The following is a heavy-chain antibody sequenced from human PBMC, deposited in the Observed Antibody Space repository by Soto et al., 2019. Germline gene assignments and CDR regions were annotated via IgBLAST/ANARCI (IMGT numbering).Heavy chain of an antibody. CDR3: ARGGQYYDLLTGLKPADY. J-gene: IGHJ4*02. V-gene: IGHV4-30-4*01. CDR2: IYYSGST. Sequence: PSESLSLTCTVSGGSISSGDYYWICIRQPPGKGLEWIGYIYYSGSTYYNPSLKSRVTISVDTSKNQFSLKLSSVTAADTAVYYCARGGQYYDLLTGLKPADYWGQGTLVTVSS. CDR1: GGSISSGDYY. D-gene: IGHD3-9*01.